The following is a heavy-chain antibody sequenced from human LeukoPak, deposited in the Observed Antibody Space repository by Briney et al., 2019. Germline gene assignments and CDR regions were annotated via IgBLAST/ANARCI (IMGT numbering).Heavy chain of an antibody. CDR1: GFTFSSYS. J-gene: IGHJ4*02. Sequence: PGGSLRLSCAASGFTFSSYSMNWVRQAPGKGLEWVSSISSTSIYIYYADSVKGRFTISRDNAKNSLYLQMNSLRAEDTAVYYCARGTHFDWLSHGTLVGDNPQPFDYWGQGTLVTVSS. D-gene: IGHD3-9*01. CDR2: ISSTSIYI. CDR3: ARGTHFDWLSHGTLVGDNPQPFDY. V-gene: IGHV3-21*01.